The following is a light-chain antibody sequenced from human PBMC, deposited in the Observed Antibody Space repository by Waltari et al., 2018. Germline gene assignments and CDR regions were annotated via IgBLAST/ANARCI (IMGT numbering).Light chain of an antibody. J-gene: IGLJ1*01. V-gene: IGLV4-69*01. CDR2: VNSDGSH. CDR1: SGHSSNA. Sequence: QLVLTQPPSASASLGASVKLTCTLSSGHSSNAIAWHQQQPEKGPRYLMKVNSDGSHNKGGGIPDRFSGSSSGAERYLTISRLRSEDEADYYCQTWGTGILVFGTGTKVTVL. CDR3: QTWGTGILV.